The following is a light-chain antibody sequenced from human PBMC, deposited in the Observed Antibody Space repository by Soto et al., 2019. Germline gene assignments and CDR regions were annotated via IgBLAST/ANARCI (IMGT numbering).Light chain of an antibody. CDR3: LQHDSFPLT. Sequence: EIQMTQSPSSLSASVGDRVTITCRASQGIRYDLGWYQQKAGKAPKRLIYAASSLQSGVPSRFSGSGSGTEFTLTISSLQPEAFATYYCLQHDSFPLTFGGGTKVEIK. CDR2: AAS. CDR1: QGIRYD. J-gene: IGKJ4*01. V-gene: IGKV1-17*01.